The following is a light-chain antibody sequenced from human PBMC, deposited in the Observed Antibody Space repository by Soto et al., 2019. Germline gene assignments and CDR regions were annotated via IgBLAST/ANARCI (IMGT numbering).Light chain of an antibody. CDR2: GAS. J-gene: IGKJ4*01. CDR3: QQTYSAPLT. V-gene: IGKV1-39*01. CDR1: QSISNY. Sequence: DIQMTQSPFSLPASVGDRVNITCRASQSISNYLNWYQHKPGRALSLLIHGASSLQGGVPSRFSGSGSGTDFTLTISSLHPEDFTTYYCQQTYSAPLTFGGGTRVEF.